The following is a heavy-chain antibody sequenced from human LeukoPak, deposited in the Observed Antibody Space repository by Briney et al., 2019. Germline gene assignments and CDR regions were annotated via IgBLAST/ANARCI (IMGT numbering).Heavy chain of an antibody. CDR3: AKDATPGNSIWDYFAY. CDR2: IGSPGET. Sequence: GGTLRLSCAASGFDFSICAMTWVRQAPGKGLERVASIGSPGETYYADSVKGRFAVSRENSQNTVFLQLTSLTAEDTAIYYCAKDATPGNSIWDYFAYWGQGALVTVSS. CDR1: GFDFSICA. J-gene: IGHJ4*02. D-gene: IGHD2-15*01. V-gene: IGHV3-23*01.